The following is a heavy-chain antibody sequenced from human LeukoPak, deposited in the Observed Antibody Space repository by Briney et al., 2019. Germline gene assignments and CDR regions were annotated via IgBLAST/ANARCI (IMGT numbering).Heavy chain of an antibody. CDR3: VEDRSDNSSWYLGDY. CDR2: ISGTGGST. CDR1: GFTFSSYA. D-gene: IGHD6-13*01. J-gene: IGHJ4*02. Sequence: PGGSLRLSCAASGFTFSSYAMSWVRQAPGKGLEWVSAISGTGGSTYYADSVKGRLTISRDNSKNTLYLQMNSLRAEDTAIYYCVEDRSDNSSWYLGDYWGQGTLVAVSS. V-gene: IGHV3-23*01.